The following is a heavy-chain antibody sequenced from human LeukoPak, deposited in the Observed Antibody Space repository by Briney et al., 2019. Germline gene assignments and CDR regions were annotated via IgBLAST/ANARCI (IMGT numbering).Heavy chain of an antibody. V-gene: IGHV3-48*01. CDR1: GFTFSDYA. CDR3: ARDRASCCYIDY. CDR2: ISSSGSSI. Sequence: GGSLRLSCAASGFTFSDYAMSWVRQVPGKGLEWVSYISSSGSSIYYADSVKGRFTTSRDNAKNSLSLQMNSLRAEDTALYFCARDRASCCYIDYWGQGALVTVSS. D-gene: IGHD2-2*01. J-gene: IGHJ4*02.